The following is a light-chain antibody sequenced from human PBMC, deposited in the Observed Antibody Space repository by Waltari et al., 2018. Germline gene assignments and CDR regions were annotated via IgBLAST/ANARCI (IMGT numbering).Light chain of an antibody. Sequence: IQMSQSPSSLSASVGDRVTITCRASQGISSYLNWYQQKPGKAPKLLIYYANSLASGVPSRFSGSGSGTEFTLNISSLQPEDVATYYCQQGNSYPLTFGPGTKLDIK. CDR3: QQGNSYPLT. CDR1: QGISSY. CDR2: YAN. V-gene: IGKV1-13*02. J-gene: IGKJ3*01.